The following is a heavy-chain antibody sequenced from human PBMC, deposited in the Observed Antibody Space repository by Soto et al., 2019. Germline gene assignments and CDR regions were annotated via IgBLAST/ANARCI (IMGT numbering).Heavy chain of an antibody. J-gene: IGHJ4*02. D-gene: IGHD1-26*01. CDR2: ISTDNGNT. V-gene: IGHV1-18*01. CDR1: GYTFRSYG. Sequence: VKVSCKASGYTFRSYGITWVRQAPGQGLEWLGWISTDNGNTNSAQNLQGRFTMTTDTSTTTAHMHLRSLRSDDTAVYFCARDARSGTYWPYYFDYWGQGTLVTVSS. CDR3: ARDARSGTYWPYYFDY.